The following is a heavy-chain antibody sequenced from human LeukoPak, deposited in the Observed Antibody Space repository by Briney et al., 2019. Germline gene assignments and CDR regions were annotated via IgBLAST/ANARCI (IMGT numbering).Heavy chain of an antibody. J-gene: IGHJ3*02. D-gene: IGHD6-19*01. CDR1: GYTFTSYG. Sequence: ASVKVSCKASGYTFTSYGISWVRQAPGQGLEWMGWISAYNGNTNYAQKLQGRVTMTTDTSTSTAYMELRSLRSGDTAVYYCARDRPYSSGWRHDAFDIWGQGTMVTVSS. CDR3: ARDRPYSSGWRHDAFDI. CDR2: ISAYNGNT. V-gene: IGHV1-18*01.